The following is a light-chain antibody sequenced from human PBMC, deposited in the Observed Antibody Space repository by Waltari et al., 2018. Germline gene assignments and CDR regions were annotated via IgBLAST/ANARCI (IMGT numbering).Light chain of an antibody. CDR2: GVT. J-gene: IGLJ1*01. CDR1: RRDFGAYNF. Sequence: QSALTQPASVSGSPGQSITISCAGTRRDFGAYNFVSWYQLHPGKAPKLIIYGVTNRPSGVSTRFSGSKSGNTASLTISGLQADDEADYYCSSYTRSSSLYVFGGGTTVTV. CDR3: SSYTRSSSLYV. V-gene: IGLV2-14*01.